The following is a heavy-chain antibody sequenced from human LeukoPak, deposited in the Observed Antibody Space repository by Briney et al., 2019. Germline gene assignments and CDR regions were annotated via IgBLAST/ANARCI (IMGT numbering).Heavy chain of an antibody. CDR1: GFTFSSYS. Sequence: PGGSLRLSCAASGFTFSSYSMNWVRQAPGKGLEWVSSISSSSSYIYYADSVKGRFTISRDNAKNSLYLQMNSLRAEDTAVYYCARDLGGYCSGGSCYTFPFDYWGQGTLVTVSS. CDR3: ARDLGGYCSGGSCYTFPFDY. V-gene: IGHV3-21*01. D-gene: IGHD2-15*01. CDR2: ISSSSSYI. J-gene: IGHJ4*02.